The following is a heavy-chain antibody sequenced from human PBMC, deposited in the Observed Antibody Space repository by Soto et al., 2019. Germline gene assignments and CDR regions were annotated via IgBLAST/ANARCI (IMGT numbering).Heavy chain of an antibody. CDR1: GGSISSGGYS. Sequence: ASETLSLTCAVSGGSISSGGYSWSWIRQPPGKGLEWIGYIYHSGSTYYNPSLKSRVTISVDRSKNQFSLKLSSVTAADTAVYYCARALWFGELSYWFDPWGQGTLVTVSS. D-gene: IGHD3-10*01. V-gene: IGHV4-30-2*01. CDR3: ARALWFGELSYWFDP. J-gene: IGHJ5*02. CDR2: IYHSGST.